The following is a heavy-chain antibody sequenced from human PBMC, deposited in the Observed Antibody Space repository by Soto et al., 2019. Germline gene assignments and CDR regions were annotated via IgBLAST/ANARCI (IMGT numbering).Heavy chain of an antibody. CDR2: IYHSGST. D-gene: IGHD3-22*01. CDR1: GGSISSGGYS. CDR3: AREGSYYDSSGYTRDDFDI. V-gene: IGHV4-30-2*01. J-gene: IGHJ3*02. Sequence: LSLTCAVSGGSISSGGYSWSWVRQPPGKGLEWIGYIYHSGSTYYNPSLKSRVTISVDRSKNQFSLKLSSVTAADTAVYYCAREGSYYDSSGYTRDDFDIWGQGTMVTVSS.